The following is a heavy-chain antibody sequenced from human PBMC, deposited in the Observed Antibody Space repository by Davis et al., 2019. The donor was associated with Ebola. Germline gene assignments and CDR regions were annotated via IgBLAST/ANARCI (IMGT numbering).Heavy chain of an antibody. CDR3: AKIFFGTRAIDYGDY. V-gene: IGHV3-23*01. CDR2: ISGSGGST. CDR1: GFTFSNYA. D-gene: IGHD3-3*01. Sequence: GESLKISCAASGFTFSNYAMSWVRQAPGKGLEWVSAISGSGGSTYYADSVKGWFTISRDSSKNTLYLQMNSLRVEDTAIYYCAKIFFGTRAIDYGDYWGQGTLVTVS. J-gene: IGHJ4*02.